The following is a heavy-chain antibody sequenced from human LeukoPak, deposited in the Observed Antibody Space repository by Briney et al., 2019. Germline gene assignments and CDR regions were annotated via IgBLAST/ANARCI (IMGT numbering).Heavy chain of an antibody. V-gene: IGHV3-53*01. J-gene: IGHJ4*02. CDR2: IHKSAIT. CDR1: GFTVSSNY. Sequence: GGSLGLSCAASGFTVSSNYMTWVRQAPGKGLEWVSVIHKSAITYYADSVKGRFTISRDNAKNSLYLQMNSLRAEDTAVYYCARDSPYSSSSYFDYWGQGTLVTVSS. D-gene: IGHD6-6*01. CDR3: ARDSPYSSSSYFDY.